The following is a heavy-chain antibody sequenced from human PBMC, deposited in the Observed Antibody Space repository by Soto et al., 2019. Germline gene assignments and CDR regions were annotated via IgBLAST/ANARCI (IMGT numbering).Heavy chain of an antibody. D-gene: IGHD6-13*01. CDR3: ARPYSDMATCFDP. J-gene: IGHJ5*02. CDR2: ISRDGRNK. V-gene: IGHV3-30*03. CDR1: GFSISTYG. Sequence: QVQLVESGGGVVPPGRSLRLSCVASGFSISTYGMHWVRQAPGKGLEGVAVISRDGRNKLYADTVKGRFSISRDNTKNTLYLQVSSLRVEATAVYYCARPYSDMATCFDPWGQGTQVTVSS.